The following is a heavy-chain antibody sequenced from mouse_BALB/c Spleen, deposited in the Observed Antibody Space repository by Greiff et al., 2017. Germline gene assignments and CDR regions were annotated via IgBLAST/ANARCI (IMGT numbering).Heavy chain of an antibody. V-gene: IGHV10-1*02. Sequence: EVKLVESGGGLVQPKGSLKLSCAASGFTFNTYAMNWVRQAPGKGLEWVARIRSKSNNYATYYADSVKDRFTISRDDSQSMLYLQMNNLKTEDTAMYYCVRLWYRYDAMDYWGQGTSVTVSS. D-gene: IGHD2-1*01. CDR1: GFTFNTYA. CDR3: VRLWYRYDAMDY. J-gene: IGHJ4*01. CDR2: IRSKSNNYAT.